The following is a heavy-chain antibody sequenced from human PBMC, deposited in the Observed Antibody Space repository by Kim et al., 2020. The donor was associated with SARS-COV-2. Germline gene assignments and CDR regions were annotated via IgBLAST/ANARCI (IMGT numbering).Heavy chain of an antibody. CDR1: GGSISSYY. J-gene: IGHJ4*02. Sequence: SETLSLTCTVSGGSISSYYWSWIRQPPGKGLEWIGYIYYSGSTNYNPSLKSRVTISVDTSKNQFSLKLSSVTAADTAVYYCARGGYYYDSSGYWDGWGQGTLVTVSS. CDR3: ARGGYYYDSSGYWDG. D-gene: IGHD3-22*01. CDR2: IYYSGST. V-gene: IGHV4-59*01.